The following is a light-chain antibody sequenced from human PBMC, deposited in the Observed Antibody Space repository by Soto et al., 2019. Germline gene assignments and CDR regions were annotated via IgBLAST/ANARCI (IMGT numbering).Light chain of an antibody. CDR1: QSISSK. Sequence: EIVMTQSPVTLSVSPGERATLSCRASQSISSKLIWYQQKPGQAPRVLIYGASTRATGIPARFSGSGSGTEFTLTISSLQSEDSAVYYCQQNNDSVWTFGQGTKV. CDR3: QQNNDSVWT. V-gene: IGKV3-15*01. J-gene: IGKJ1*01. CDR2: GAS.